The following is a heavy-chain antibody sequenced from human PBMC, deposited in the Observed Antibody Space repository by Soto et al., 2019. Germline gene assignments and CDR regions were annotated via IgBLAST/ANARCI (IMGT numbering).Heavy chain of an antibody. CDR2: ISSSSSTI. CDR3: ARGTLEQWLVDVDY. D-gene: IGHD6-19*01. CDR1: GFTFSSYS. V-gene: IGHV3-48*01. Sequence: GGSLRLSCAASGFTFSSYSMNWVRQAPGKGLEWVSYISSSSSTIYYADSVKGRFTISRDNAKNSLYLQMNSLRAEDTAVYYCARGTLEQWLVDVDYWGQGTLVTVSS. J-gene: IGHJ4*02.